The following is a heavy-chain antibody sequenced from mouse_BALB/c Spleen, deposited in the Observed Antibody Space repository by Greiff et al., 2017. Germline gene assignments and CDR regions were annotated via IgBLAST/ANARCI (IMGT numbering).Heavy chain of an antibody. CDR3: TLIYYDYGGYAMDY. Sequence: EVQLQQSGTVLARPGASVKMSCKASGYTFTSYWMHWVKQRPGQGLEWIGAIYPGNSDTSYNQKFKGKAKLTAVTSTSTAYMELSGLTNEDSAVYYCTLIYYDYGGYAMDYWGQGTSVTVSS. CDR1: GYTFTSYW. CDR2: IYPGNSDT. J-gene: IGHJ4*01. D-gene: IGHD2-4*01. V-gene: IGHV1-5*01.